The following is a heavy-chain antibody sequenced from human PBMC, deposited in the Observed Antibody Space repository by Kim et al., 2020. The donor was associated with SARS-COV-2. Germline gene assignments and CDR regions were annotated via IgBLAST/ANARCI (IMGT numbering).Heavy chain of an antibody. Sequence: QRLQGRVTMTTDTSTSTAYMELRSLRSDDTAVYYCARDQLWSDHYYGMDVWGQGTTVTVSS. V-gene: IGHV1-18*01. J-gene: IGHJ6*02. D-gene: IGHD5-18*01. CDR3: ARDQLWSDHYYGMDV.